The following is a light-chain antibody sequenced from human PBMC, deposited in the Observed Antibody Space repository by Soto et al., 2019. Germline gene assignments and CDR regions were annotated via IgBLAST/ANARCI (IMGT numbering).Light chain of an antibody. CDR3: QQSYSLPYT. J-gene: IGKJ2*01. Sequence: DIQMTQYPSSLSASLGDRVTITCRPSQSIDNFLNWYQQKPGKAPNLLIYAASSLQSGVSSRFSGSGSGTDFTLTISSLQPEDSATYYCQQSYSLPYTFGQGTKVEIK. CDR2: AAS. V-gene: IGKV1-39*01. CDR1: QSIDNF.